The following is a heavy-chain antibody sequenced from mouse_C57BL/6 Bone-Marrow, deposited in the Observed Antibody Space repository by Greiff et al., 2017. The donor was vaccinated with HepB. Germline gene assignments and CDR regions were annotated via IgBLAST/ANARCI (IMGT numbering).Heavy chain of an antibody. J-gene: IGHJ2*01. D-gene: IGHD1-1*01. CDR1: GFTFRDYY. Sequence: EVNVVESGGGLVQPGGSLKLSCAASGFTFRDYYMYWVRQTPEKRLEWVAYISNGGGSTYYPDTVKGRFTISRDNAKNTLYLQMSRLKSEDTAMYYCARQGDITTARDYFDYWCQGTTLTVSS. CDR2: ISNGGGST. CDR3: ARQGDITTARDYFDY. V-gene: IGHV5-12*01.